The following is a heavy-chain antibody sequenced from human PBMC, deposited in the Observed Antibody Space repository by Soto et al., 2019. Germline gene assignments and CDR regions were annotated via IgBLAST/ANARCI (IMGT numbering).Heavy chain of an antibody. CDR2: INPILSMS. CDR3: ASSYGSGYRAFDS. Sequence: QVQLVQSGAEVKKPGSSVRVSCKASVDTFNFYSINWVRQAPGLGLEWMGRINPILSMSNYAQRFQGRVTMTADKSTSTAYMELSSRRSEDTAMYYCASSYGSGYRAFDSWGQGALVTVPS. D-gene: IGHD3-10*01. J-gene: IGHJ4*02. V-gene: IGHV1-69*02. CDR1: VDTFNFYS.